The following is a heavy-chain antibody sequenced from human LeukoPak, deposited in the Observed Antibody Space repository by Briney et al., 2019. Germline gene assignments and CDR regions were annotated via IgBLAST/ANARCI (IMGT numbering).Heavy chain of an antibody. J-gene: IGHJ4*02. Sequence: GRSLRLSCAASGYTFRSYGMHWVRQAPGKGLERVAAIWYDGSKGYYADSVKGRFTISRDDSKSTLYLQMNSLRDEDTAVYYCARDPCSARSCPPWDWGQGTQVIVSS. CDR2: IWYDGSKG. V-gene: IGHV3-33*01. CDR3: ARDPCSARSCPPWD. CDR1: GYTFRSYG. D-gene: IGHD2-15*01.